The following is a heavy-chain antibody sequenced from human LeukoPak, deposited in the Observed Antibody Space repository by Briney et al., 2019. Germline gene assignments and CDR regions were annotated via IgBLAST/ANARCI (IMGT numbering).Heavy chain of an antibody. D-gene: IGHD3-22*01. Sequence: PSETLSLTCTVSGGSISSYYWSWIRQPPGKGLEWIGYIYYSGSTNYNPSLKSRVTISVDTSKNQFYLKLSSVTAADTAVYYCARVVWFYDTSGYYAERFDYWGQGTLVTVSA. V-gene: IGHV4-59*01. J-gene: IGHJ4*02. CDR1: GGSISSYY. CDR2: IYYSGST. CDR3: ARVVWFYDTSGYYAERFDY.